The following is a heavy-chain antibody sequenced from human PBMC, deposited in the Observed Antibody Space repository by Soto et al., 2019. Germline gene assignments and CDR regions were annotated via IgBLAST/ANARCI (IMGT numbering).Heavy chain of an antibody. D-gene: IGHD1-7*01. CDR2: INPSGGST. V-gene: IGHV1-46*01. CDR3: ARGGNYGYGANAFNWFDP. J-gene: IGHJ5*02. Sequence: QVQLVQSGAEVKKPGASVKVSCKASGYTFTSYYMHWVRQAPGQGLEWMGIINPSGGSTSYAQEFRAGFTMPRDTSTGTVYMELSSLRSEDTAVYYCARGGNYGYGANAFNWFDPWGQGTLVTVSS. CDR1: GYTFTSYY.